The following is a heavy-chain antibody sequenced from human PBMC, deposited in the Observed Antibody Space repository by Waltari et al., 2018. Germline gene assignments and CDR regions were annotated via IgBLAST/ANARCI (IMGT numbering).Heavy chain of an antibody. J-gene: IGHJ4*02. CDR3: ARDAIRAALDH. V-gene: IGHV4-4*02. Sequence: QVQLQESGPGLVKPSGTLSLTCAVSGGSLRSTNWWSWVRQPPGRGLEWIGEIYHNGSTSYNPSLGRRFTVSVDKSKNQFSLKVTSVTAADTAVYYCARDAIRAALDHWGPGILVTVSS. CDR2: IYHNGST. D-gene: IGHD6-25*01. CDR1: GGSLRSTNW.